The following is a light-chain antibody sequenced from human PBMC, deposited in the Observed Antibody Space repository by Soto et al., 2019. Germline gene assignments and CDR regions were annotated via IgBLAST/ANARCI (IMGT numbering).Light chain of an antibody. CDR3: QQYNNWPWVT. CDR2: GAS. Sequence: EVVMTQSPATLSVSPGERATLSCRASQRVGSYLAWYQQKPGQAPRLLMYGASTRATGVPARFSGSGSGTEFTLTISSLQSEDFAVYSCQQYNNWPWVTFGQGTMLEIK. J-gene: IGKJ2*01. V-gene: IGKV3-15*01. CDR1: QRVGSY.